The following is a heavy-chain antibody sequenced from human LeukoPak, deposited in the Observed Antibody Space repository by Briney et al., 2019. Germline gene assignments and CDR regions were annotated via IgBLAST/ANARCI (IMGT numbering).Heavy chain of an antibody. CDR3: ARDCEYGSGCHDGMDV. J-gene: IGHJ6*02. V-gene: IGHV1-18*01. CDR2: ISADNGNT. D-gene: IGHD6-19*01. CDR1: GYTFTSYG. Sequence: GASVKVSCKASGYTFTSYGISWVRQAPGQGLEWMGWISADNGNTNYAQKLQGRVTMTTDTSTSTAYMELRSLRSDDTAVYYCARDCEYGSGCHDGMDVWGQGTPVTVSS.